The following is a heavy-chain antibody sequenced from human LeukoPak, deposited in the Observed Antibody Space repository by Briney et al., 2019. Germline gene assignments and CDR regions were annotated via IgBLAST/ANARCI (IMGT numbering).Heavy chain of an antibody. D-gene: IGHD3-16*02. J-gene: IGHJ4*02. CDR2: IYYSGST. CDR3: ARHPMITFGGVIGPFDY. Sequence: SETLSLTCAVYGGSLSGYYWSWIRQPPGKGLEWIGYIYYSGSTNYNPSLKSRVTVSVDTSKNQFSLKLSSVTAADTAVYYCARHPMITFGGVIGPFDYWGQGTLVTVSS. V-gene: IGHV4-59*08. CDR1: GGSLSGYY.